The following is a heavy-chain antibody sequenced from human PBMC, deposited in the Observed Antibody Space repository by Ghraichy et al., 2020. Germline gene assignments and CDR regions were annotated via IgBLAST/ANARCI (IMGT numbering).Heavy chain of an antibody. J-gene: IGHJ3*02. D-gene: IGHD3-3*01. CDR2: ISGSGGST. CDR1: GFTFSSYA. CDR3: ATDWLRVLEWLSPQDAVDI. Sequence: GGSLRLSCAASGFTFSSYAMSWVRQAPGKGLEWVSAISGSGGSTYYADSVKGRFTISRDNSKNTLYLKMNSLRAEDTAVYYCATDWLRVLEWLSPQDAVDIWGQGRMVTVSS. V-gene: IGHV3-23*01.